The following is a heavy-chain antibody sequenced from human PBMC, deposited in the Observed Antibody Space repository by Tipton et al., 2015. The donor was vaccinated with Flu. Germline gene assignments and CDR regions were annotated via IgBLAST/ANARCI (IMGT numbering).Heavy chain of an antibody. CDR2: IKSKTDGGTT. D-gene: IGHD1-26*01. Sequence: SLRLSCAASGFTSSNAWMSWVRQAPGKGLEWIGRIKSKTDGGTTDYAEPVKGRFTISRDDSEYTLYLQMNSLKTEDTAVYYCAKSLWGGMVVWGQGTAVTVSS. J-gene: IGHJ6*02. CDR3: AKSLWGGMVV. V-gene: IGHV3-15*01. CDR1: GFTSSNAW.